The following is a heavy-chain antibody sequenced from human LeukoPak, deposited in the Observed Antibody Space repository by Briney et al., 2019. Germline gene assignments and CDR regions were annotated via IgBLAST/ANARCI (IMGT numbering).Heavy chain of an antibody. Sequence: RGSLRLSCAAPGFILSDYNMNWVRQAPGKGLEWVSFIDISGTYITYADSVKGRFTISRDSANSLYLEMNSLRVEDTAVYYCARDVSATTRAYDYWGQGTLVTVSS. CDR3: ARDVSATTRAYDY. CDR1: GFILSDYN. D-gene: IGHD1-26*01. V-gene: IGHV3-21*01. CDR2: IDISGTYI. J-gene: IGHJ4*02.